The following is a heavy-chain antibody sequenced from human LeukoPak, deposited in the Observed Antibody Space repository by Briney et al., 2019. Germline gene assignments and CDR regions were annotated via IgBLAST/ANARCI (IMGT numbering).Heavy chain of an antibody. CDR1: GYTFTSYS. V-gene: IGHV1-69*13. Sequence: SVKVSCKASGYTFTSYSMHWVRQAPGQGLEWMGGFIPIFDTANYAQKFQGRLTITADESTSTAYMELSSLRSEDTAVYYCARRAPPRIAARSENWFEPWGQGTLLTVSS. J-gene: IGHJ5*02. CDR2: FIPIFDTA. D-gene: IGHD6-6*01. CDR3: ARRAPPRIAARSENWFEP.